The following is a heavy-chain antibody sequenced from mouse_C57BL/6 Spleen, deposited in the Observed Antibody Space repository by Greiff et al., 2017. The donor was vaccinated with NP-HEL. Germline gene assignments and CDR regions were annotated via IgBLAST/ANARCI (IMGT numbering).Heavy chain of an antibody. CDR3: AKELALAY. CDR2: ISSGSSTI. Sequence: DVKLVESGGGLVKPGGSLKLSCAASGFTFSDYGMHWVRQAPEKGLEWVAYISSGSSTIYYADTVKGRDTISRDNAKNTLFLQMTSLRSEDTAMYYCAKELALAYWGQGTLVTVSA. CDR1: GFTFSDYG. D-gene: IGHD4-1*01. V-gene: IGHV5-17*01. J-gene: IGHJ3*01.